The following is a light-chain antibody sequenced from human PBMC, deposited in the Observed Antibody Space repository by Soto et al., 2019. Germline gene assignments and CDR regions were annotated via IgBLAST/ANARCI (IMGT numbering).Light chain of an antibody. CDR3: CSYAGSSTLV. CDR2: EGS. J-gene: IGLJ2*01. V-gene: IGLV2-23*01. Sequence: QSVLTQAASESGSPGHSISISCTGTTSDVGSYNLVSWYQQHPGKAPKVIIYEGSKRPSGVSNRFSGSKSGNTASLTISGLQAEDEADYYCCSYAGSSTLVFGGGTKLTVL. CDR1: TSDVGSYNL.